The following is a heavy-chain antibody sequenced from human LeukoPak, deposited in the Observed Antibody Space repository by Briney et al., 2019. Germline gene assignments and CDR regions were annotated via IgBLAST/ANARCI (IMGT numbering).Heavy chain of an antibody. V-gene: IGHV1-2*02. CDR3: AISTILRFSWFDP. D-gene: IGHD3-3*01. CDR1: GYTFTGYY. CDR2: INPNSGGT. Sequence: ASVKVSCKASGYTFTGYYMHWVRQAPGQGLEWMGWINPNSGGTNYAQKFQGRVTMTRDTSISTAYMELSRLRSDDTAVYYCAISTILRFSWFDPWGQGTLVTVPS. J-gene: IGHJ5*02.